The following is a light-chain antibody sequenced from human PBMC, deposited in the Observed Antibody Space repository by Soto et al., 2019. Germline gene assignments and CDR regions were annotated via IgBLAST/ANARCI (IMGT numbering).Light chain of an antibody. CDR3: QQRNNWPLT. V-gene: IGKV3-11*01. Sequence: EIVLTQSPATLSLSPGERATLSCRASQSVSTSLVWYQHKPGQAPRLLIYDASNRATGVPARFSGSGSGTEFTLTISSLEPEDFALYYCQQRNNWPLTFGGGTKVEIK. CDR1: QSVSTS. CDR2: DAS. J-gene: IGKJ4*01.